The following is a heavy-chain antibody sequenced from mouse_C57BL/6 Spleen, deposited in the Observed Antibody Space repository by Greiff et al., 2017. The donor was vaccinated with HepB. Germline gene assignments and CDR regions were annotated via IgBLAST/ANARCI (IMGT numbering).Heavy chain of an antibody. CDR2: IHPNSGST. J-gene: IGHJ1*03. CDR1: GYTFTSYW. D-gene: IGHD1-1*01. Sequence: VQLQQSGAELVKPGASVKLSCKASGYTFTSYWMHWVKQRPGQGLEWIGMIHPNSGSTNYNEKFKSKATLTVDKSSSTAYMQLSSLTSEDSAVYYCARESYYGSSYGWYFDVWGTGTTVTVSS. CDR3: ARESYYGSSYGWYFDV. V-gene: IGHV1-64*01.